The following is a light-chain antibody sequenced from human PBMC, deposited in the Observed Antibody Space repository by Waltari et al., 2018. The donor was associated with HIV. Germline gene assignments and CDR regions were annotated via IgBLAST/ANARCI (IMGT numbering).Light chain of an antibody. J-gene: IGLJ1*01. Sequence: QSVLTQPPSVSGAPGQRVTISCTGSSSNLGAGYTVSWYRQLPGTAPKLLIYSNTNRPSGGPDRFSGAKSGTSASLAITGLQADDEADYYGQSYDSSLSGYVFGTGTKVTVL. CDR2: SNT. CDR3: QSYDSSLSGYV. V-gene: IGLV1-40*01. CDR1: SSNLGAGYT.